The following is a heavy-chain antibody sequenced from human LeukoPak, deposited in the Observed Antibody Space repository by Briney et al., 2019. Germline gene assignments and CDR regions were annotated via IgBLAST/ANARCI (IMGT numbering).Heavy chain of an antibody. J-gene: IGHJ4*02. CDR1: GYIFTSYY. V-gene: IGHV1-2*02. D-gene: IGHD2-2*01. CDR3: ARSIVVVPAAISDLDY. CDR2: INPNSGGT. Sequence: GASVKVSCKASGYIFTSYYMHWVRQAPGQGLEWMGWINPNSGGTNYAQKFQGRVTMTRDTSISTAYMELSRLRSDDTAVYYCARSIVVVPAAISDLDYWGQGTLVTVSS.